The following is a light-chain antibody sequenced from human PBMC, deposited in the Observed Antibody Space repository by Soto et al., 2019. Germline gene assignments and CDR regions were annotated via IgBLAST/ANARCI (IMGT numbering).Light chain of an antibody. CDR2: DTS. CDR3: QQYGSSPSPWT. V-gene: IGKV3-15*01. CDR1: QGIGDT. Sequence: EIIMTQSPATLSVSPGEGATLSCRASQGIGDTLAWYQHKPGQTPRLLIYDTSTRATGVPARFSGSRSGTEFTLTISRLEPEDFAVYYCQQYGSSPSPWTFGQGTKVDIK. J-gene: IGKJ1*01.